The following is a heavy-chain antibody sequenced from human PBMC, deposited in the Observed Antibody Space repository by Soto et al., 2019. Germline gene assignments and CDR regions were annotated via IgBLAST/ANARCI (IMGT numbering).Heavy chain of an antibody. CDR3: ARDYSRPQQLVPHGGWFDP. V-gene: IGHV3-33*01. J-gene: IGHJ5*02. Sequence: PGGSLRLSCAASGFTFSSYGMHWVRQAPGKGLEWVAVIWYDGSNKYYADSVKGRFTIPRDNSKNTLYLQMNSLRAEDTAVYYCARDYSRPQQLVPHGGWFDPWGQGTLVTVSS. CDR1: GFTFSSYG. D-gene: IGHD6-13*01. CDR2: IWYDGSNK.